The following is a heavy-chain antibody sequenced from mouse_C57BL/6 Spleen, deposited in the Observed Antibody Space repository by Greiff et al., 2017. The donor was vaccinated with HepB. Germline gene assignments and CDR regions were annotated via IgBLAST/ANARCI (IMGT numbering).Heavy chain of an antibody. Sequence: QVQLQQSGAELVRPGSSVKLSCKASGYTFTSYWMHWVKQRPIQGLEWIGNIDPSDSETHYNQKFKDKATLTVDKSSSTAYMQLSSLTSEDSAVYYCARWKNYGSSSWGQGTLVTVSA. V-gene: IGHV1-52*01. CDR2: IDPSDSET. CDR1: GYTFTSYW. CDR3: ARWKNYGSSS. D-gene: IGHD1-1*01. J-gene: IGHJ3*02.